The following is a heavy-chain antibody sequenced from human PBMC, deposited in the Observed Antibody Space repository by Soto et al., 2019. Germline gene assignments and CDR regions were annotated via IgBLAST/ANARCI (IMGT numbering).Heavy chain of an antibody. CDR1: GYSFTGYW. CDR2: TYPGDSDT. CDR3: FVQQKLTWVNY. D-gene: IGHD6-13*01. J-gene: IGHJ4*02. Sequence: PGESLKISCTGSGYSFTGYWIGWVRQMPGKGLEWMGITYPGDSDTRYSPSFQGRVTISADKSINTAYLQWSSLKASDNAMFYCFVQQKLTWVNYWGQGRQVTSP. V-gene: IGHV5-51*01.